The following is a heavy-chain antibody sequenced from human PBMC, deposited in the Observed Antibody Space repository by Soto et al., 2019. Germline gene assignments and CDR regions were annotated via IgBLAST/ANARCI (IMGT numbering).Heavy chain of an antibody. J-gene: IGHJ6*02. CDR3: ARGEVGSSSVFPFVDYRINYYYYGMDV. CDR1: GFTVSSNY. D-gene: IGHD6-6*01. Sequence: GGSLRLSCAASGFTVSSNYMSWVCQAPGKGLEWVANIKQDGSEKYYVDSVKGRFTISRDNAKNSLYLQMNSLRAEDTAVYYCARGEVGSSSVFPFVDYRINYYYYGMDVWGQGTTVTVSS. V-gene: IGHV3-7*03. CDR2: IKQDGSEK.